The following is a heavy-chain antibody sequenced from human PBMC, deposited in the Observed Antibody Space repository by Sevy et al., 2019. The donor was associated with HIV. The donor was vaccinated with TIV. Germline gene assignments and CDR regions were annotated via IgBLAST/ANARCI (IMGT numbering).Heavy chain of an antibody. D-gene: IGHD3-10*01. CDR2: VSGSGGKR. CDR1: GFTFTSYA. Sequence: GGSLRLSCAASGFTFTSYAMNWVRQAPGKGLEWVSSVSGSGGKRYNADSVKGRFTISRENSKNTLYLQMNSLRAEDTAVYYCARRGNYYGDAFDFWGQGTVVTVSS. CDR3: ARRGNYYGDAFDF. V-gene: IGHV3-23*01. J-gene: IGHJ3*01.